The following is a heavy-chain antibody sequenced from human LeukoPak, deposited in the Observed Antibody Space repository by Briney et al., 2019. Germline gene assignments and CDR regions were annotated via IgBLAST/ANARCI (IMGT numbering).Heavy chain of an antibody. D-gene: IGHD6-13*01. J-gene: IGHJ5*02. Sequence: SETPSLTCTVSGGSISSYYWSWIRQPAGKGLEWIGRIYTSGSTNYNPSLKSRVTMSVDTSKNQFSLKLSSVTAADTAVYYCARDLAAAGTPNWFDPWGQGTLVTVSS. CDR1: GGSISSYY. CDR3: ARDLAAAGTPNWFDP. V-gene: IGHV4-4*07. CDR2: IYTSGST.